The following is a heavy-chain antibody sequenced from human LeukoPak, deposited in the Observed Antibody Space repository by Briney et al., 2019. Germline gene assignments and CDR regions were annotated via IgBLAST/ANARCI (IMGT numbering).Heavy chain of an antibody. CDR3: ARDKAVVAAHFDY. CDR1: GFTFSSYG. J-gene: IGHJ4*02. CDR2: ISSSGSTI. V-gene: IGHV3-48*04. D-gene: IGHD2-15*01. Sequence: GGSLRLSCAASGFTFSSYGMNWVRQAPGKGLEWVSYISSSGSTIYYADSVKGRFTISRDNAKNSLYLQMNSLRAEDTAVYYCARDKAVVAAHFDYWGQGTLVTVSS.